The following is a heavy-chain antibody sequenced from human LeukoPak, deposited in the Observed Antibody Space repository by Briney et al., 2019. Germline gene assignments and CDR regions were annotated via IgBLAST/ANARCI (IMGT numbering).Heavy chain of an antibody. CDR3: ARDSGPNDY. CDR2: IYTSGST. J-gene: IGHJ4*02. Sequence: SETLSLTCTVSGGSISSGSYYWSWIRQPAGKGLEWIGRIYTSGSTNYNPSLKSRVTISVDTSKNQFSLKLSSVTAADTAVYYCARDSGPNDYWGQGTLVTVSS. V-gene: IGHV4-61*02. D-gene: IGHD7-27*01. CDR1: GGSISSGSYY.